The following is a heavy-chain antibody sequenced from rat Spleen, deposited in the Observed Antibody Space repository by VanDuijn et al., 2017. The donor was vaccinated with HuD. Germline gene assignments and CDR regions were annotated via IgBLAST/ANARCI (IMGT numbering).Heavy chain of an antibody. D-gene: IGHD1-6*01. CDR3: ARENIYYGFYYFDY. CDR2: INSAGST. V-gene: IGHV3-3*01. Sequence: EVQLQESGPGLVEPSQSLSLTCSVTGHSIASSYRWNWIRKFPGNRLEWMGYINSAGSTIYNPSLKSRISITRDTSKNHFFLQVNSVATEDTATYYCARENIYYGFYYFDYWGQGVMVTVSS. J-gene: IGHJ2*01. CDR1: GHSIASSYR.